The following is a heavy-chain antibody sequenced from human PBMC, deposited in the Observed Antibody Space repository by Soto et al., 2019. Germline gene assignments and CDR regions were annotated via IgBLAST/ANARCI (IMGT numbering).Heavy chain of an antibody. CDR3: ARGHYDVFSGLDY. CDR2: IWYDGSNK. J-gene: IGHJ4*02. V-gene: IGHV3-33*01. D-gene: IGHD3-3*01. CDR1: GCTFRSYG. Sequence: GGSLRLSCAASGCTFRSYGMHWGRQAPCKGLEWVAVIWYDGSNKWYADSVKGRFTISRDNSKNTLYLEMNSLRAEDTAVYYCARGHYDVFSGLDYFCQGAL.